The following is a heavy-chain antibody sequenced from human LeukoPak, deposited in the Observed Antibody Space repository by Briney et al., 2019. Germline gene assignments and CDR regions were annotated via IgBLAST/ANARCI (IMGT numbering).Heavy chain of an antibody. Sequence: PGRSLRLSCAASGFPFSSYAMHWVRQAPGKGLEWVADIKPDGTTKFYVDSVKGRFTISRDNALNSLYLQMNSLRAEDTAIYYCARSIPYGTTWYGRSDYWGQGTLVTVSS. CDR1: GFPFSSYA. D-gene: IGHD6-13*01. CDR2: IKPDGTTK. J-gene: IGHJ4*02. CDR3: ARSIPYGTTWYGRSDY. V-gene: IGHV3-7*03.